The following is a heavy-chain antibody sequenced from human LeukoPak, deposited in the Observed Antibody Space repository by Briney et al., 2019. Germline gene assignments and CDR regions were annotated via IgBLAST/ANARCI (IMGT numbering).Heavy chain of an antibody. Sequence: PGGSLRLFCAASGFTLSGSWVSWVRQAPGKGLEWLANINQDGSKKYYVDSVKGRFTISRDNAKNSLYLQMNSLRADDTAVFYCAREWADYPSCSLDSWGQGTTVTVSS. CDR3: AREWADYPSCSLDS. CDR2: INQDGSKK. CDR1: GFTLSGSW. V-gene: IGHV3-7*05. D-gene: IGHD2-2*01. J-gene: IGHJ6*02.